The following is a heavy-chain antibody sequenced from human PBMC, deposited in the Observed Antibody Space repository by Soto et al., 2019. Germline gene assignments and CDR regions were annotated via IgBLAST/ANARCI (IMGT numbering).Heavy chain of an antibody. V-gene: IGHV3-33*01. CDR1: GFFLGDFG. CDR2: IWYGGSTI. J-gene: IGHJ6*03. D-gene: IGHD3-10*01. Sequence: PGGSLSLSYVASGFFLGDFGMHWVRQAPGKGLEWVSVIWYGGSTIDYADSVKGRFTISRDNAKNSLYLQMSSLRAEDTAVYHCARALRYGSGSYSGLMGRYYYYYYMDVWGTGTRVTVSS. CDR3: ARALRYGSGSYSGLMGRYYYYYYMDV.